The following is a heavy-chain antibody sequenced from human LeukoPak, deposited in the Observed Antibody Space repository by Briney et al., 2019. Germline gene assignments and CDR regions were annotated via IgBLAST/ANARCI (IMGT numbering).Heavy chain of an antibody. D-gene: IGHD5-18*01. CDR2: IYYSGGT. J-gene: IGHJ4*02. CDR3: ARRSYGYADDY. Sequence: PSETLSLTCTVSGGSISSYYWSWIRQPPGKGLEWIGYIYYSGGTNYNPSLKSRVTISVDTSKNQFSLKLSSVTAADTAVYYCARRSYGYADDYWGQGTLVTVSS. CDR1: GGSISSYY. V-gene: IGHV4-59*01.